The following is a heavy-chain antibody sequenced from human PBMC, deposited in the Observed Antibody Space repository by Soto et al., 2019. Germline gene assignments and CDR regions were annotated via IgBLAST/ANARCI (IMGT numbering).Heavy chain of an antibody. CDR1: GFTFSTYA. D-gene: IGHD5-18*01. Sequence: PGGSLRLSCSASGFTFSTYAMHWVRQAPGKGLEYVSSVNNNGGGTYYADSVKGRFAISRDNSKNTLYLQMSSLRAEDTAVYYCVSDLWIQLAHFDYWGQGTLVTVSS. CDR3: VSDLWIQLAHFDY. V-gene: IGHV3-64D*08. J-gene: IGHJ4*02. CDR2: VNNNGGGT.